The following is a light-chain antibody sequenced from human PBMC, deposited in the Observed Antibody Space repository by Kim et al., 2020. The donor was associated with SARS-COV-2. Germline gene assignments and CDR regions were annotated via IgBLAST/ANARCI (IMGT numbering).Light chain of an antibody. CDR1: SGTIASNF. CDR3: QSFDDDNWV. Sequence: GETLTISRTRSSGTIASNFVQWYQQRPGSAPTIVIYEDGQRPSGVPERFSGSIDSSSNSASLTISGLKTEDEANYYCQSFDDDNWVFGGGTQLTVL. CDR2: EDG. J-gene: IGLJ3*02. V-gene: IGLV6-57*03.